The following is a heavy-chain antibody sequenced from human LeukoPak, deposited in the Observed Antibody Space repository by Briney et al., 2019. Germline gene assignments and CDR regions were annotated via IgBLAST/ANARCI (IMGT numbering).Heavy chain of an antibody. J-gene: IGHJ4*02. V-gene: IGHV3-30-3*01. D-gene: IGHD1-26*01. CDR3: ARDREVGANYFDY. Sequence: PGGSLRLSCAASGFTFSSYAMHWVRQAPGKGLEWVAVISYDGSNKYYADSVKGRFTISRDNSKNTLYLQMNSLRAEDTAVYYCARDREVGANYFDYWGQGTLVTVSS. CDR1: GFTFSSYA. CDR2: ISYDGSNK.